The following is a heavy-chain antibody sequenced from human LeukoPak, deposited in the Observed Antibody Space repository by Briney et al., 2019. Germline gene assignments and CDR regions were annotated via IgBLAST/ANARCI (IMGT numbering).Heavy chain of an antibody. CDR2: IYYSGST. D-gene: IGHD5-12*01. V-gene: IGHV4-31*03. CDR3: ARESPRAGYARFDP. J-gene: IGHJ5*02. Sequence: SQTLSLTCTVSGGSISSGGYYWSWIRQHPGKGLEWIGYIYYSGSTYYNPSLKSRVTISVDTSKNQFSLKLSSVTAADTAVYYCARESPRAGYARFDPWGQETLVTVSS. CDR1: GGSISSGGYY.